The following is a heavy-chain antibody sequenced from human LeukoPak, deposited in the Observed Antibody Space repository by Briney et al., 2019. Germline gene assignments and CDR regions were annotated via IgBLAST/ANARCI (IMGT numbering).Heavy chain of an antibody. CDR2: IKSKTDGGAT. D-gene: IGHD2-2*01. CDR1: GFSLTYDW. CDR3: TRDRYCSSTSCPFAFDA. Sequence: PGGSLRLSCAASGFSLTYDWMSWVRQAPGKGLEWVGRIKSKTDGGATDYAAPVKGRFTVSRDDSQNMVYLQMISLKTEDTAVYYCTRDRYCSSTSCPFAFDAWGQGTVVIVSS. V-gene: IGHV3-15*01. J-gene: IGHJ3*01.